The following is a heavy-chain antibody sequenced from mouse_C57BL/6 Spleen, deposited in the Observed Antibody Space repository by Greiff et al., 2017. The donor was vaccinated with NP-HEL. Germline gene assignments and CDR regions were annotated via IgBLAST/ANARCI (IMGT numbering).Heavy chain of an antibody. J-gene: IGHJ2*01. D-gene: IGHD1-1*01. CDR3: ARDYGSSRGYFDY. Sequence: VQLQQSGPELVKPGASVKMSCKASGYTFTDYNMHWVKQGHGKSLEWIGYINPNNGGTSYNQKFKGKATLTVNKSSSTAYMELRSLTSEDSAVYYCARDYGSSRGYFDYWGQGTTLTVSS. CDR1: GYTFTDYN. V-gene: IGHV1-22*01. CDR2: INPNNGGT.